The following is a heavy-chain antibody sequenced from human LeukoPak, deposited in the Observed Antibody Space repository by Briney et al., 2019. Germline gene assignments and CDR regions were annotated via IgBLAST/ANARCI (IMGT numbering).Heavy chain of an antibody. D-gene: IGHD2-21*02. CDR1: GYRFISNY. J-gene: IGHJ4*02. Sequence: GASVKVSCKASGYRFISNYIQWVRKAPGLGPEWIGWMHTGNGNTRYAEKFQGRVTMTRDTSINTAYMDLSSLRSDDTAVYYCAREGSYCVGGDCYSFDFWGQGTLITVSS. V-gene: IGHV1-2*02. CDR3: AREGSYCVGGDCYSFDF. CDR2: MHTGNGNT.